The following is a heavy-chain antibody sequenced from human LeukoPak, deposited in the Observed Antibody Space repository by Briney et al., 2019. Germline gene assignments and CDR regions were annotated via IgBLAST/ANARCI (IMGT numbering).Heavy chain of an antibody. CDR3: ATTRKGGYDY. CDR1: GYTFTGYY. Sequence: GASVKVSCKASGYTFTGYYMHWVRQAPGQGLEWMGWINPSGGSTSYAQKFQGRVTMTRDTSTSTAYMELSSLRSEDTAVYYCATTRKGGYDYWGQGTLVTVSS. V-gene: IGHV1-46*03. D-gene: IGHD5-12*01. J-gene: IGHJ4*02. CDR2: INPSGGST.